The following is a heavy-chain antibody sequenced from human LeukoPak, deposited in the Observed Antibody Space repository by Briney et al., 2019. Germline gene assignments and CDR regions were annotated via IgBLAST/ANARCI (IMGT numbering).Heavy chain of an antibody. V-gene: IGHV4-38-2*02. D-gene: IGHD3-10*01. Sequence: SETLSLTCTVSGYSISTGYYWDWIRQPPGKGLEWIGTFYHGGSTYYNPSLKSRVTISVDTSKNQFSLKLSSVTAADTAVYNCARDGTYYYAFDIWGQGTMVTVSS. CDR3: ARDGTYYYAFDI. J-gene: IGHJ3*02. CDR2: FYHGGST. CDR1: GYSISTGYY.